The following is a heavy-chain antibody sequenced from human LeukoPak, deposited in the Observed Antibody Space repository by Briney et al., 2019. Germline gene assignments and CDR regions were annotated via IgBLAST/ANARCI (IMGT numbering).Heavy chain of an antibody. Sequence: GASVKVSCKASGYTFTGYYMHWVRQAPGQGLEWMGWIDPNSGGTNYAQKFQGRVTMTRDTSISTAYMELSRLRSDDTAVYYCARDLDYYDSSGHKDVDYWGQGTLVTVSS. CDR3: ARDLDYYDSSGHKDVDY. CDR1: GYTFTGYY. V-gene: IGHV1-2*02. D-gene: IGHD3-22*01. J-gene: IGHJ4*02. CDR2: IDPNSGGT.